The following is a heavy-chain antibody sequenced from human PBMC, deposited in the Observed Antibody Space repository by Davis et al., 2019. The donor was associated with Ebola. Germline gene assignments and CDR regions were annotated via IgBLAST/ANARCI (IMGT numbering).Heavy chain of an antibody. CDR3: ARDRHDTSGYGF. J-gene: IGHJ4*02. Sequence: SETLSLTCNVSGASITSGYFSWSWVRQPAGKGLEWIGPIYTRGSTNYNPSLKSRVTISVDTSKNQFFLKLSSVTAADTAIYYCARDRHDTSGYGFWGQGTVVTVST. V-gene: IGHV4-61*02. CDR2: IYTRGST. D-gene: IGHD3-22*01. CDR1: GASITSGYFS.